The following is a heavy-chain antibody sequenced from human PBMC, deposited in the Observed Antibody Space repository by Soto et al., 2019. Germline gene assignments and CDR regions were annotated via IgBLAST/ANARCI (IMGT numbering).Heavy chain of an antibody. J-gene: IGHJ6*02. CDR2: ISGSGSTI. CDR3: AKVGPGRYDLWSGYYMDRDYYYDMDV. V-gene: IGHV3-23*01. D-gene: IGHD3-3*01. CDR1: GFTFSSYA. Sequence: PGGSLRLSCAASGFTFSSYAVSWVRQAPGKGPEWISSISGSGSTIYYADSVKGRFTISRDNSKNTLYLQMSSLRAEDTAVYYCAKVGPGRYDLWSGYYMDRDYYYDMDVWGQGTTVTVSS.